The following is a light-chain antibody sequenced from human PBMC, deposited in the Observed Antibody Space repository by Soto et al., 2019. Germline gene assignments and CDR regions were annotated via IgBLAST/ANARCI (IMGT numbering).Light chain of an antibody. CDR2: GAS. V-gene: IGKV3-20*01. J-gene: IGKJ2*01. CDR3: QQYGSSPTYT. CDR1: QSVSSSY. Sequence: EIVLTQSPGTLSLSPGERATLSCLASQSVSSSYLAWYQQKPGQAPRLLIYGASSRATGIPDRFSGSGSGTDFTLTISRLEPEDFAVYYCQQYGSSPTYTFGQGTKLELK.